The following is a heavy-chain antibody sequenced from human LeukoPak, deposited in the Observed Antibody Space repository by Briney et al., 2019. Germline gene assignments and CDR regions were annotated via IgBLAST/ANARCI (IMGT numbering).Heavy chain of an antibody. CDR1: GFTVSSNY. CDR3: ARGPADSIYGDYSSFDY. Sequence: PGGSLRLSCAASGFTVSSNYMSWVRQAPGSGLEWVSVIYSGGSTYYADSVRGRFTISRDNSKNTPYLQMSSLRAEDTAVYYCARGPADSIYGDYSSFDYWGQGTLVTVSS. D-gene: IGHD4-17*01. CDR2: IYSGGST. V-gene: IGHV3-66*01. J-gene: IGHJ4*02.